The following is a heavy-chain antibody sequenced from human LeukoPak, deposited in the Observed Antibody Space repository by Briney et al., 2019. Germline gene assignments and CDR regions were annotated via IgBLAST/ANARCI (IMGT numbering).Heavy chain of an antibody. CDR3: ASRRVDTAIVNDY. D-gene: IGHD5-18*01. V-gene: IGHV1-2*02. CDR2: INPNSGGT. Sequence: ASVKVSCKASGYTFTGYYTHWVRQAPGQGLEWMGWINPNSGGTNYAQKFQGRVTMTRDTSISTAYMELSRLRSDDTAVYYCASRRVDTAIVNDYWGQGTLVTVSS. J-gene: IGHJ4*02. CDR1: GYTFTGYY.